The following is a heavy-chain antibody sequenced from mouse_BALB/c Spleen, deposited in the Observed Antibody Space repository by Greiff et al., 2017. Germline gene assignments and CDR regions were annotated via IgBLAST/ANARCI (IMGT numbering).Heavy chain of an antibody. CDR2: IYPGDGDT. V-gene: IGHV1-82*01. CDR1: GYAFSSSW. CDR3: ARHDGYFAY. J-gene: IGHJ3*01. D-gene: IGHD2-3*01. Sequence: QVQLKQSGPELVKPGASVKISCKASGYAFSSSWMNWVKQRPGQGLEWIGRIYPGDGDTNYNGKFKGKATLTADKSSSTAYMQLSSLTSVDSAVYFCARHDGYFAYWGQGTLVTVSA.